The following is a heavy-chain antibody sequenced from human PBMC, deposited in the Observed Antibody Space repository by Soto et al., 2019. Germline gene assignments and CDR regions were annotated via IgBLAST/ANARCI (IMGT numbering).Heavy chain of an antibody. CDR2: IYYSGST. CDR3: ARHYCSSTSCYPLTDYYYYMDV. D-gene: IGHD2-2*01. CDR1: GGSISSSSYY. J-gene: IGHJ6*03. V-gene: IGHV4-39*01. Sequence: QLQLQESGPGLVKPSETLSLTCTVSGGSISSSSYYWGWIRQPPGKGLQWIGTIYYSGSTYYNPSLKSRVTISVDTSKTQFSLKLSSVTAADTAVYYCARHYCSSTSCYPLTDYYYYMDVWGKGTTVIVSS.